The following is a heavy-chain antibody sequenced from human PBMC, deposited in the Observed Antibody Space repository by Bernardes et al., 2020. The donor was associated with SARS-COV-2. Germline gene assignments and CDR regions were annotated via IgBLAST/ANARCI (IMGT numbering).Heavy chain of an antibody. CDR3: ARALKGPDYYYYYGMDV. Sequence: GGSLRLSCAASGFTFSSYWMHWVRQAPGKGLVWVSRINSDGSSTSYADSVKGRFTISRDNAKNTLYLQMNSLRAEDTAVYYCARALKGPDYYYYYGMDVWGQGTTVTVSS. V-gene: IGHV3-74*01. CDR2: INSDGSST. J-gene: IGHJ6*02. CDR1: GFTFSSYW.